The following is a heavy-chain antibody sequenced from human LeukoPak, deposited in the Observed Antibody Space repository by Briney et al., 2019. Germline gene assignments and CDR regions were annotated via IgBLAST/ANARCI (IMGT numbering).Heavy chain of an antibody. D-gene: IGHD2-21*02. CDR1: VFTFTNYA. CDR2: ISYDGTNK. V-gene: IGHV3-30-3*01. Sequence: GRSLRLSCAACVFTFTNYALHWVRQAPGKGLEWVAVISYDGTNKYYADSVKGRFTISRDNSKNTLSLQMNSLRAEDTALYYCARGFVLGAAKNYFDYWGQGALVTVSS. CDR3: ARGFVLGAAKNYFDY. J-gene: IGHJ4*02.